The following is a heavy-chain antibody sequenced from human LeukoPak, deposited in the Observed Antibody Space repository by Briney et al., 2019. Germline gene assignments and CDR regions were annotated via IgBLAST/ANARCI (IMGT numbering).Heavy chain of an antibody. CDR2: MNPNSGNT. V-gene: IGHV1-8*01. J-gene: IGHJ5*02. CDR3: ARKRYVKMVRGVTDQLNWFDP. D-gene: IGHD3-10*01. Sequence: ASVKVSCTASGYTFTSYDINWVRQATGQGLEWMGWMNPNSGNTGYAQKFQGRVTMTRNTSISTAYMELSSLRSEDTAVYYCARKRYVKMVRGVTDQLNWFDPWGQGTLVTVSS. CDR1: GYTFTSYD.